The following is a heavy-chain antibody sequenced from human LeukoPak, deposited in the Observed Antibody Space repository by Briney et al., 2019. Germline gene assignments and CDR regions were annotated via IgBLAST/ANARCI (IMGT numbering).Heavy chain of an antibody. CDR2: ISSSSSYI. Sequence: GGSLRLSCAASGFTFSSYSMNWVRQAPGEGLEWVSSISSSSSYIYYADSVKGRFTISRDNAKNSLYLQMNSLRAEDTAVYYCARDRITGTSPLGYWGQGTLVTVSS. CDR1: GFTFSSYS. J-gene: IGHJ4*02. CDR3: ARDRITGTSPLGY. V-gene: IGHV3-21*01. D-gene: IGHD1-7*01.